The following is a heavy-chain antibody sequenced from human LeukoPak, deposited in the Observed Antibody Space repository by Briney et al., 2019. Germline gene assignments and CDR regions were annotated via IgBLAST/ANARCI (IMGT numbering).Heavy chain of an antibody. J-gene: IGHJ4*02. Sequence: SETLSLTCTVSGGSISSSSYYWGWIRQPPGKGLEWIGSIYYSGSTYYNPSLKSRVTISVDTSKNLFSLELTSVTAADTAVYYCARPLTGYSNTFVYWGQGTMVTVSS. D-gene: IGHD4-11*01. CDR2: IYYSGST. CDR1: GGSISSSSYY. V-gene: IGHV4-39*01. CDR3: ARPLTGYSNTFVY.